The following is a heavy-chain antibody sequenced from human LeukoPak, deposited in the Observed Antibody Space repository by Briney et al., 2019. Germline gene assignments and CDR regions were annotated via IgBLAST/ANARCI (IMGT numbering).Heavy chain of an antibody. V-gene: IGHV4-59*01. CDR2: IYYSGST. D-gene: IGHD5-18*01. J-gene: IGHJ6*02. CDR3: ARGSSYGYMGYYGMDV. Sequence: PSETLSLTCTVSGGSISSYYWSWIRQPPGKGLEWIGYIYYSGSTNYNPSLKSRVTISVDTSKNQFSLKLSSVTAADTAVYYCARGSSYGYMGYYGMDVWGQGTTVTVPS. CDR1: GGSISSYY.